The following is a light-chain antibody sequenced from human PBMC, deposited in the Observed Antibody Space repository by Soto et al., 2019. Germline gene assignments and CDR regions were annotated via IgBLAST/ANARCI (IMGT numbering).Light chain of an antibody. CDR3: SSYRGSNTSV. V-gene: IGLV2-14*03. CDR1: SSDVGGYNY. CDR2: DVS. Sequence: QSALTQSASVSGSPGQSITISCTGTSSDVGGYNYVSWYQQHPGKAPKFIIYDVSNRPSGVSNRFSGSKSGNTASLTISGLQAEDEADYYCSSYRGSNTSVFGGGTKLTVL. J-gene: IGLJ3*02.